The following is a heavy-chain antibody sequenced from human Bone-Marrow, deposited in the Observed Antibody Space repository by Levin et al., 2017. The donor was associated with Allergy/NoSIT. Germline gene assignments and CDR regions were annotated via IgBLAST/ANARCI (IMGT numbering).Heavy chain of an antibody. V-gene: IGHV4-59*01. CDR2: IYYSGST. CDR1: GDSINNYY. D-gene: IGHD2-2*02. Sequence: GSLRLSCTVSGDSINNYYWSWIRQPPGKGLEWIGYIYYSGSTNYNPSLKSRVTISVDTSKNQFSLKLSSVTAADTAVYYCARGRAAIKYWGQGTLVSVSS. J-gene: IGHJ4*02. CDR3: ARGRAAIKY.